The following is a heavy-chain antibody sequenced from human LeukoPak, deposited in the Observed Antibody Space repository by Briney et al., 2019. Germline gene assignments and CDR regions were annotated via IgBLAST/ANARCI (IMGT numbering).Heavy chain of an antibody. J-gene: IGHJ4*02. Sequence: GRSLRPSCAASGFTFSSYGMHWVRQAPGKGLEWVAVTSSDLNVKLYADSVKGRFTISRDNSRSTLYLQMNSLRPEDTAIYYCAREGYYGSGSPPSLYFDYWGQGTLVTVSS. CDR2: TSSDLNVK. CDR3: AREGYYGSGSPPSLYFDY. V-gene: IGHV3-30*03. D-gene: IGHD3-10*01. CDR1: GFTFSSYG.